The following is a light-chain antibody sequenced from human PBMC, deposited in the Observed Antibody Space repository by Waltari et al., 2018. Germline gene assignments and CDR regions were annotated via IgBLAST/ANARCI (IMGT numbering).Light chain of an antibody. J-gene: IGKJ1*01. CDR3: QQRSDWPRT. V-gene: IGKV3-11*01. CDR2: MAA. Sequence: EIVLTQSPATLSLSPGERATLSCRASQGVSSYLAWYQQRPGQAPRLLIYMAANRATGIPARFSGSGSGTDFTLTISSLEPEDFAVYYCQQRSDWPRTFGQGTKVEIK. CDR1: QGVSSY.